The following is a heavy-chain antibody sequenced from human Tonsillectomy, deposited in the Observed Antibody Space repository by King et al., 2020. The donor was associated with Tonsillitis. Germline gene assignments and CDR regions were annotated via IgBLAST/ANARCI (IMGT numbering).Heavy chain of an antibody. CDR1: GFTFSSYD. V-gene: IGHV3-13*01. D-gene: IGHD3-16*01. CDR3: ARGERSYDYVADYYYYSMDV. J-gene: IGHJ6*02. CDR2: IGTAGDT. Sequence: VQLVESGGGLVQPGGSLRLSCAASGFTFSSYDMHWVRQATGKGLEWVSTIGTAGDTYYPGSVKGRFTISRENAKNSLYLQMNSLRAGDTAVYYCARGERSYDYVADYYYYSMDVWGQGTTVTVSS.